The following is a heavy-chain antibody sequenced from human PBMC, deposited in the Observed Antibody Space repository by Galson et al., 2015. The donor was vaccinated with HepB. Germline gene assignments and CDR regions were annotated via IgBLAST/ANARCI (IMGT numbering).Heavy chain of an antibody. CDR3: ARQVDTTMALPDY. Sequence: SVKVSCKASGYTFTNYGISWVRQAPGQGLEWMGWISAYNGKTKYAQKLQGRATMTTDTSTSTAHMELRSLRSDDTAVYYCARQVDTTMALPDYWGQGTLVTVPS. CDR1: GYTFTNYG. D-gene: IGHD5-18*01. J-gene: IGHJ4*02. V-gene: IGHV1-18*04. CDR2: ISAYNGKT.